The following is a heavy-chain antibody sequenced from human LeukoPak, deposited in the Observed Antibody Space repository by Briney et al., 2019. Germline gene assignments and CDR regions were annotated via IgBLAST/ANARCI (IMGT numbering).Heavy chain of an antibody. D-gene: IGHD3-10*01. CDR1: GGSFSGYY. CDR3: ARGPRNYYGSGSYFEPFDY. Sequence: KPSETLSLTCAVYGGSFSGYYWSWIRQPPGKGLEWIWEINHSGSTNYNPSLKSRVTISVDTSKNQFSLKLSSVTAADTAVYYCARGPRNYYGSGSYFEPFDYWGQGTLVTVSS. V-gene: IGHV4-34*01. J-gene: IGHJ4*02. CDR2: INHSGST.